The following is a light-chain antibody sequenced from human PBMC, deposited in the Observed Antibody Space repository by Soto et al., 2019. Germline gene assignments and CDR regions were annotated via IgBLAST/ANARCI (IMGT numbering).Light chain of an antibody. J-gene: IGLJ2*01. Sequence: NFMLTQPHSVSESPGKTVTISCTRSSGSIASNYVQWYQQRPGSAPTTVIYEDNQRPSGVPDRFSGSIDSSSNSASLTISGLKTEDEADYYCQSYDSSTSHVVFGGGTKLTVL. CDR1: SGSIASNY. V-gene: IGLV6-57*04. CDR2: EDN. CDR3: QSYDSSTSHVV.